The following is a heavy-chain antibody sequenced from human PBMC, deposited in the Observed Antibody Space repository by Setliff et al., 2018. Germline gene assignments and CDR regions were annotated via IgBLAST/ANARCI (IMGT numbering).Heavy chain of an antibody. V-gene: IGHV4-34*12. D-gene: IGHD2-15*01. CDR2: IIHSGST. CDR1: GGSFSGYY. J-gene: IGHJ4*02. Sequence: SETLSLTCAVYGGSFSGYYWGWIRQPPGKRLEWIGEIIHSGSTNYNPSLKSRVTISMDTSKNQFSLKVSSVTAADTAVYYCARSFSRSEKFLLDYWGQGALVTVSS. CDR3: ARSFSRSEKFLLDY.